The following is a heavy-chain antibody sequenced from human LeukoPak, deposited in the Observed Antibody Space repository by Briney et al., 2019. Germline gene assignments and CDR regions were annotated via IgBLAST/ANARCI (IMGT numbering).Heavy chain of an antibody. CDR2: ISYSGNP. CDR3: ARQVGLYYFDF. Sequence: SETLSLTCTVSGDSVSSSRYFRGWIRQPPGKGLEWIGTISYSGNPYFNPSLKSRVTISVDTSKNQFSLKLSSVTAADTAVYYCARQVGLYYFDFWSQGTLVTVSS. CDR1: GDSVSSSRYF. J-gene: IGHJ4*02. V-gene: IGHV4-39*01.